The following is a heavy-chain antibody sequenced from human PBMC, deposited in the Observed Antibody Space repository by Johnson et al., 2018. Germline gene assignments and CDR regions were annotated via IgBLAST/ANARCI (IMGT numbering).Heavy chain of an antibody. Sequence: VQLLESGGGVVQPGRSLRLSCAASGFSFSTYGMHWVRQAPGKGLEWVAVISYDGSNKFYADSVNGRFNISRDNSKNTLYLQMNSLRAEDTAVYYCAKDLDTAFDIWGQGTMVTVSS. D-gene: IGHD3-9*01. J-gene: IGHJ3*02. CDR3: AKDLDTAFDI. CDR1: GFSFSTYG. CDR2: ISYDGSNK. V-gene: IGHV3-30*18.